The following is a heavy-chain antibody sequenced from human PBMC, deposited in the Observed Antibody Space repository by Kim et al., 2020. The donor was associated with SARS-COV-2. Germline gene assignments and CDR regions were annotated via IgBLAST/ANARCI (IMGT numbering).Heavy chain of an antibody. Sequence: SETLSFTCSVSDASMTSGGFFWSWIRQQPGKGLEWIGYIYNTGSTYSNSSLSSRVTISIDTSQRQFSLKLSSVTAAYTAVYYGARCQVRGGSSWGQGILVTVCS. V-gene: IGHV4-31*03. D-gene: IGHD2-15*01. CDR1: DASMTSGGFF. J-gene: IGHJ5*02. CDR2: IYNTGST. CDR3: ARCQVRGGSS.